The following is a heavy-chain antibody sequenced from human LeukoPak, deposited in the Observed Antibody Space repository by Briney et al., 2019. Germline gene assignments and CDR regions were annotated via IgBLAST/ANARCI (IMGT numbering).Heavy chain of an antibody. J-gene: IGHJ6*02. CDR2: INSDGSST. CDR3: AAGQGHGMDV. Sequence: GGSLRLSCAASGFTFSSYWMHWVRQAPGKGLVWVSRINSDGSSTSYADSVKGRFTISRDNAKNTLYLQMSRLRAEDTAVYYCAAGQGHGMDVWGQGTTVTVSS. V-gene: IGHV3-74*01. CDR1: GFTFSSYW.